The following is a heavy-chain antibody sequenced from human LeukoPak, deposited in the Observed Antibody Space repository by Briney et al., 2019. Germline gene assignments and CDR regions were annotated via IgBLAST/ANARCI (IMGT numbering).Heavy chain of an antibody. Sequence: GGSLRLSCAASGFTFSSYAMNWARQAPGKGLEWISAISGSGGSTYYADSVRGRFTISRDNSNNTLYLQMNSLRAEDTAVYSCAKRTTTSFDYWGQGTLVTVSS. CDR2: ISGSGGST. CDR3: AKRTTTSFDY. CDR1: GFTFSSYA. V-gene: IGHV3-23*01. D-gene: IGHD4-11*01. J-gene: IGHJ4*02.